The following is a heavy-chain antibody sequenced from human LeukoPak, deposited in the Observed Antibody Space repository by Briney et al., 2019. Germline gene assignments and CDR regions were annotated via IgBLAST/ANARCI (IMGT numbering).Heavy chain of an antibody. Sequence: PGGSLRLSCAVSGFTFSSYWMSWVRQAPGKGLEWVANIKQDGSEKYYVDSVKGRFTISRDNAKNSLCLQMNSLRAEDTAVYYCAREVLYFFDYWGQGTLVTVSS. CDR1: GFTFSSYW. CDR2: IKQDGSEK. J-gene: IGHJ4*02. V-gene: IGHV3-7*01. D-gene: IGHD3-10*01. CDR3: AREVLYFFDY.